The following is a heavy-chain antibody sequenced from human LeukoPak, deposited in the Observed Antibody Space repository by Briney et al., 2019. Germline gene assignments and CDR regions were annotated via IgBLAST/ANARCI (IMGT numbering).Heavy chain of an antibody. J-gene: IGHJ5*02. CDR2: IYYSGST. CDR1: GGSISSGDYY. V-gene: IGHV4-30-4*01. CDR3: ARDLSGSARRFDP. D-gene: IGHD3-10*01. Sequence: SQTLSLTCTVSGGSISSGDYYWSWIRQPPGKGLEWIGYIYYSGSTYCNPSLKSRVTISVDPSKHQFSLKLSSVTAADTAVYYCARDLSGSARRFDPWGQGTLVTVSS.